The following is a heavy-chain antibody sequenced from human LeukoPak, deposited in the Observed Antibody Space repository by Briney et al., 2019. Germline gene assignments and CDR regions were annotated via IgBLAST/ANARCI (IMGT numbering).Heavy chain of an antibody. D-gene: IGHD1-26*01. CDR3: ARDPSSGSYSIY. Sequence: ASVNVSCKASGHSFSGYYMHWVRQAPGQGLEWMGWINPNSGGTNYAQKFQGRVTMTRDTSISTAYMELSRLRSDDTAVYYCARDPSSGSYSIYWGHGTLVTVSS. CDR2: INPNSGGT. J-gene: IGHJ4*01. CDR1: GHSFSGYY. V-gene: IGHV1-2*02.